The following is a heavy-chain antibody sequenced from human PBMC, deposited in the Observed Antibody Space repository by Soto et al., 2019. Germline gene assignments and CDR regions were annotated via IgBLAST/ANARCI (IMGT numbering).Heavy chain of an antibody. J-gene: IGHJ4*02. Sequence: QVQLVQSGAEVKKPGSSVKVSCKASGGTFSSYSISWVRQAPGQGLEWMGRIIPILGIANYAQKFQGRVTITADKSTSTVYMELSSLRSEDTAVYYCARGLHYDSISLDDYWGQGTLVTVSS. V-gene: IGHV1-69*02. CDR3: ARGLHYDSISLDDY. CDR2: IIPILGIA. CDR1: GGTFSSYS. D-gene: IGHD3-22*01.